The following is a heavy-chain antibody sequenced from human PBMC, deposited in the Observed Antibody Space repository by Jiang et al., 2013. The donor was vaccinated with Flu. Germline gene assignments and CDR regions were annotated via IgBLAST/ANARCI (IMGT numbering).Heavy chain of an antibody. CDR3: ARDQQQQPDWDAFDI. Sequence: QLLESGGGLVQPGGSLRLSCAASGFTFSSYEMNWVRQAPGKGLEWVSYISSSGSTIYYADSVKGRFTISRDNAKNSLYLQMNSLRAEDTAVYYCARDQQQQPDWDAFDIWGQGTMVTVSS. V-gene: IGHV3-48*03. CDR2: ISSSGSTI. D-gene: IGHD6-13*01. CDR1: GFTFSSYE. J-gene: IGHJ3*02.